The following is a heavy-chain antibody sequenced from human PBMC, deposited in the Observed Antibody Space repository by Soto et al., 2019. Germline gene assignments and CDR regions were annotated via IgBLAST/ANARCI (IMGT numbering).Heavy chain of an antibody. CDR2: LLRPGRST. D-gene: IGHD6-19*01. V-gene: IGHV3-23*01. CDR1: GFMFSDYA. CDR3: AKGRNIVAVVTPFDG. J-gene: IGHJ4*02. Sequence: PGGSLRLSCAASGFMFSDYAMTWARQAPGKELEWVSGLLRPGRSTYYADSVKGRFTISGDTSANTVYLQMNSLRHEDTAVYYCAKGRNIVAVVTPFDGWGQGDLVTVSS.